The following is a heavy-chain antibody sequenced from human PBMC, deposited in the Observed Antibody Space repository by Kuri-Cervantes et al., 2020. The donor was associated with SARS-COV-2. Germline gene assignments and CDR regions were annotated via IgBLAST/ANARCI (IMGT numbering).Heavy chain of an antibody. V-gene: IGHV4-31*01. CDR3: AVVDTFDSLA. CDR1: GGSISSGGYY. D-gene: IGHD5-18*01. Sequence: LRLSCTVSGGSISSGGYYWSWIRQHPGKGLEWIGYIYYSGSTYYNPSLKSLVTISVDTSKNQFSLKLSSVTAADTAVYYCAVVDTFDSLAWGQGTLVTVSS. CDR2: IYYSGST. J-gene: IGHJ5*02.